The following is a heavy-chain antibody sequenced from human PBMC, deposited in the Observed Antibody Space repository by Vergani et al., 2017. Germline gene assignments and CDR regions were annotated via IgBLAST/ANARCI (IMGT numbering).Heavy chain of an antibody. Sequence: VQLVESGGGVVQPGRSLRLSCAASGFTFSSYGMHWVRRAPGKGLGWLAVIWYDGSNKYYADSVKGRFTISRDNSKNTLYLQMNSLRAEDTAVYYCARELIAARPGALFDYWGQGTLVTVSS. J-gene: IGHJ4*02. CDR1: GFTFSSYG. CDR2: IWYDGSNK. D-gene: IGHD6-6*01. CDR3: ARELIAARPGALFDY. V-gene: IGHV3-33*01.